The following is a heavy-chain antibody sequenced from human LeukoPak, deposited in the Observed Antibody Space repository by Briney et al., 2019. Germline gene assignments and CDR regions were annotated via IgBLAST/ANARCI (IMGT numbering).Heavy chain of an antibody. V-gene: IGHV3-9*01. D-gene: IGHD1-1*01. CDR1: GFTFDDYA. J-gene: IGHJ4*02. CDR2: ISWNSGSI. CDR3: ARLQRRQLDY. Sequence: GGSLRLSCAASGFTFDDYAMHWVRQAPGKGLEWVSGISWNSGSIGYADSVKGRFTISRDNAKNSLYLQMNSLRAEDTAVYYCARLQRRQLDYWGQGTLVTVSS.